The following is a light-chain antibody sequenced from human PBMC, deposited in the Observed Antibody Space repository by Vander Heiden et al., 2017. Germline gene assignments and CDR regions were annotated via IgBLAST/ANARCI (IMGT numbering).Light chain of an antibody. V-gene: IGKV3-11*02. CDR1: QSVSSY. Sequence: EIVLTQSPAALSLSPGDRATLSCWASQSVSSYLAWYQQKPGQAPRLLIYDASNRATGVPARFSGSGSERDFTLTISSLEPEDFAIYYCQQRSNWPAAFGGGTMVEIK. J-gene: IGKJ4*01. CDR2: DAS. CDR3: QQRSNWPAA.